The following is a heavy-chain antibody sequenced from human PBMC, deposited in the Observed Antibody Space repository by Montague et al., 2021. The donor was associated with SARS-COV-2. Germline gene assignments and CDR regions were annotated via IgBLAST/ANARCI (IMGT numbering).Heavy chain of an antibody. V-gene: IGHV4-59*11. CDR2: IYYSGGA. CDR1: AGSISGHY. Sequence: SETLSLTCSISAGSISGHYLAWIRQPPAKELEWIACIYYSGGANXNPSLRSRVTMSVDTSNNQFSPKLLSLTPADTAVYYCAGGVSVRRAVSWFDPWGQGALVTVSS. D-gene: IGHD3-10*01. CDR3: AGGVSVRRAVSWFDP. J-gene: IGHJ5*02.